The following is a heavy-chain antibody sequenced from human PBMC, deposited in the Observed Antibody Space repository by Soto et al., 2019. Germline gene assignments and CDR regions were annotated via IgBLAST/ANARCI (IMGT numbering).Heavy chain of an antibody. J-gene: IGHJ6*03. CDR1: GFTFSGSA. V-gene: IGHV3-73*01. Sequence: EVQLVESGGGLVQPGGSLKLSCAASGFTFSGSAMHWVRQASGKGLEWVGRIRSKGNNYATAYGASLKGRFTISRDDSKNTAYLQMNSLNTADTAVYYCSRQASDFLSGKPQYYMDVWGKGTMVTVSS. CDR2: IRSKGNNYAT. D-gene: IGHD3-3*01. CDR3: SRQASDFLSGKPQYYMDV.